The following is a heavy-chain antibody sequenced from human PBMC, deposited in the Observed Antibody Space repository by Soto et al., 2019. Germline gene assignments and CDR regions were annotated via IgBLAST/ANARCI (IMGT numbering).Heavy chain of an antibody. CDR3: AREAWYYGSGSYRDY. CDR1: GGSFSGYY. D-gene: IGHD3-10*01. V-gene: IGHV4-34*01. Sequence: QVQLQQWGAGLLKPSETLSLTCAVYGGSFSGYYWSWIRQPPGKELEWIGEINHSGSTNYNPSLKSRVTISVDTSKNQFSLKLSSVTAADTAVYYCAREAWYYGSGSYRDYWGQGTLVTVSS. J-gene: IGHJ4*02. CDR2: INHSGST.